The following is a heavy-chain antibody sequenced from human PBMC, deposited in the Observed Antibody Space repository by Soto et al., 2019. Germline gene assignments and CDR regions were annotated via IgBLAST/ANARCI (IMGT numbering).Heavy chain of an antibody. V-gene: IGHV1-18*01. CDR3: ASGTGLAATSNPLDY. CDR1: GYTFTSYG. D-gene: IGHD3-10*01. Sequence: QVQLVQSGAEVKKPGASVKVSCKASGYTFTSYGISWVRQAPGQGLEWMGWISAYNGNTNYAQKLQGRVTMTTDTSXXTAYMVLRSLRSDDTAVYYCASGTGLAATSNPLDYWGQGTLVTLSS. J-gene: IGHJ4*02. CDR2: ISAYNGNT.